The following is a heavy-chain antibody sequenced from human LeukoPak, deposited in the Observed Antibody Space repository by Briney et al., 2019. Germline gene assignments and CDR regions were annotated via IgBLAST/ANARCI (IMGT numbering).Heavy chain of an antibody. Sequence: SETLSLTCTVSGGSISSGGYYWSWIRQPPGKGLEWIGYIYHSGSTYYNPSLKSRVTISVDRSKNQFSLKLSSVTAADTAVYYCARVSYYYDSSGYHREVHYFDYWGQGTLVTVSS. J-gene: IGHJ4*02. CDR3: ARVSYYYDSSGYHREVHYFDY. CDR2: IYHSGST. CDR1: GGSISSGGYY. D-gene: IGHD3-22*01. V-gene: IGHV4-30-2*01.